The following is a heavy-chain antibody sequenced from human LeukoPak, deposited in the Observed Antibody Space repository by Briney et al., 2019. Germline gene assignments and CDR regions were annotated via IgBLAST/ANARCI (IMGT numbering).Heavy chain of an antibody. CDR2: VNLQGST. J-gene: IGHJ4*02. V-gene: IGHV4-4*02. D-gene: IGHD1-26*01. Sequence: PSGTLSLTCGVSGGSITNTNYWTWVRQPPGKGLEWIGEVNLQGSTNYNPSLMGRVAISVDKSENHISLQLASVTVADTAVYYCAREGGPYRPLDYSGQGTLVTVSS. CDR1: GGSITNTNY. CDR3: AREGGPYRPLDY.